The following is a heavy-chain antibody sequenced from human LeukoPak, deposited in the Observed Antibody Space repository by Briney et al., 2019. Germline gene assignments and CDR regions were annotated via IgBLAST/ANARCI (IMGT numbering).Heavy chain of an antibody. Sequence: ASVKVYCEASGYTFTSYDINWVQQATGQGLEWMGWMNPNSGNTGYAQKFQGRVTMTRNTSISTAYMELSSLRSEDTAVYYCARGGSSWYVVHPTEDYWGQGTLVTVSS. D-gene: IGHD6-13*01. V-gene: IGHV1-8*01. J-gene: IGHJ4*02. CDR3: ARGGSSWYVVHPTEDY. CDR2: MNPNSGNT. CDR1: GYTFTSYD.